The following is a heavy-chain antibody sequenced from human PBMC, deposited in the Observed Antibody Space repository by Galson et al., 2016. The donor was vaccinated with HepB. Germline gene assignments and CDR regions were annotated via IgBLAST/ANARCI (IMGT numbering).Heavy chain of an antibody. D-gene: IGHD1/OR15-1a*01. J-gene: IGHJ3*02. CDR2: VSYSGST. CDR3: ATVRREEHDGFDI. Sequence: SETLSLTCTVSGGSVSSDNYYWSWIRQPPGKGLECFGYVSYSGSTNFNPSFKSRVTISLDTSKNQFSLKLNSVTAADTAVYYCATVRREEHDGFDIWGQGTIVTVSS. CDR1: GGSVSSDNYY. V-gene: IGHV4-61*01.